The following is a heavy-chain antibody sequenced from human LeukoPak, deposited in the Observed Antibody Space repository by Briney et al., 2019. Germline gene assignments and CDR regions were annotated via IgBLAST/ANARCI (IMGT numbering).Heavy chain of an antibody. V-gene: IGHV3-7*01. D-gene: IGHD6-25*01. CDR3: ARGRWGSGYYFDY. Sequence: GGSLRLSCAASGFTFSSFWMTWVRQAPGKRLEYVANIKQDGTDKYYAGSVKGRFTISRDNAKNSLYLQMSSLRAEDTAAYYCARGRWGSGYYFDYWGQGTLSPSPQ. J-gene: IGHJ4*02. CDR1: GFTFSSFW. CDR2: IKQDGTDK.